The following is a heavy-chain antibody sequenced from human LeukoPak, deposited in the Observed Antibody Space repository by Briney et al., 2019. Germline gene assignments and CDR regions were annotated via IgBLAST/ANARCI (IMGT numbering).Heavy chain of an antibody. CDR2: IYHSGST. CDR3: ASSSGWSHDAFDI. D-gene: IGHD2-15*01. CDR1: GYSISSGYY. V-gene: IGHV4-38-2*02. Sequence: SETLSLTCTVSGYSISSGYYWGWIRQPPGKGLEWIGSIYHSGSTYYNPSLKSRVTISVDTSKNQFSLKLSSVTAADTAVYYCASSSGWSHDAFDIWGQGTMVTVSS. J-gene: IGHJ3*02.